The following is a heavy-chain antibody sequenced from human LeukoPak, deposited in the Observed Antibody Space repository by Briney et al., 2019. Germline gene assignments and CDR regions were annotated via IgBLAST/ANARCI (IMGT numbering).Heavy chain of an antibody. CDR2: IYYSGST. CDR1: GGSISSGDFY. V-gene: IGHV4-30-4*01. CDR3: ARSQLWFGKPYGMDV. Sequence: KPSETLSLTCTVSGGSISSGDFYWSWIRQPPGKGLEWIGYIYYSGSTYYNPSLKSRVTISVDTSKNQFSLRLSSVTAADTAVYYCARSQLWFGKPYGMDVWGQGTTVTVSS. J-gene: IGHJ6*02. D-gene: IGHD3-10*01.